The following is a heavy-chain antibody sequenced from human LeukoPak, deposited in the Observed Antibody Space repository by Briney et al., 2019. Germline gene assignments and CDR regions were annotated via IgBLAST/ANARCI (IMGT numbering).Heavy chain of an antibody. V-gene: IGHV1-69*04. Sequence: ASVKVSCKASGGTFSSYAISWVRQAPGQGLEWMGRIIPILGIANYAQKFQGRVTITADKSTSTAYMELSSLRSEDTAVYYCARGPLIVVVPAAIPHFDYWGQGTLVTVSS. CDR2: IIPILGIA. CDR3: ARGPLIVVVPAAIPHFDY. D-gene: IGHD2-2*02. CDR1: GGTFSSYA. J-gene: IGHJ4*02.